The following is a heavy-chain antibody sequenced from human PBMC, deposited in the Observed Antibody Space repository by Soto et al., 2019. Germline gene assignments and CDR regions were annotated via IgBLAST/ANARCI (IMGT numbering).Heavy chain of an antibody. CDR1: GYTFTSYY. V-gene: IGHV1-46*01. Sequence: ASVKVSCKASGYTFTSYYMHWVRQAPGQGLEWMGIINPSGGSTSYAQKFQGRVTMTRDTSTSTVYMELSSLRSEDTAVYYCARDPRGLVQLGYHYYYYYMDVWGKGTTVTVSS. D-gene: IGHD6-13*01. J-gene: IGHJ6*03. CDR3: ARDPRGLVQLGYHYYYYYMDV. CDR2: INPSGGST.